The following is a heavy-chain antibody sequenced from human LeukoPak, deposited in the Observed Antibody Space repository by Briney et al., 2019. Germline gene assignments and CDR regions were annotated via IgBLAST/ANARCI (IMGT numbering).Heavy chain of an antibody. D-gene: IGHD6-13*01. CDR1: GFTVSGYW. J-gene: IGHJ4*02. Sequence: GXSXRLSCAASGFTVSGYWMNWVRQAPGKGPEWVAKIKQDGSEKNYVDSVKGRFTISKDNANNSLFLQMNSLRVEDTAVFYCARYGFVGAADYWGQGTLVTVSS. CDR2: IKQDGSEK. V-gene: IGHV3-7*01. CDR3: ARYGFVGAADY.